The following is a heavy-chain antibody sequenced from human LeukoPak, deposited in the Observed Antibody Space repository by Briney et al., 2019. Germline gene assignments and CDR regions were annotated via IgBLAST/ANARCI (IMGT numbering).Heavy chain of an antibody. CDR3: ARDGGGYYYYYGMDV. Sequence: PGRSLRLSCAASGFTFSSYAMHWVRQAPGKGLEWVAVISYDGSNKYYADSVKGRFTISRDNSENTLYLQMNSLRAEDTAVYYCARDGGGYYYYYGMDVWGQGTTVTVSS. J-gene: IGHJ6*02. CDR2: ISYDGSNK. D-gene: IGHD3-10*01. V-gene: IGHV3-30-3*01. CDR1: GFTFSSYA.